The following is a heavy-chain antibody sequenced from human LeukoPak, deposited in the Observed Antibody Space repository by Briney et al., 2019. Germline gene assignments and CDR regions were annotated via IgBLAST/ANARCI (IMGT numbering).Heavy chain of an antibody. CDR3: ARVRPIAVSATWWDY. J-gene: IGHJ4*02. Sequence: ASVKVSCKTSGSTFTDYYMHWVRQATGQGLEWMGWINPNSGGTHSAQKFQGRVTMTRDTSITTAYMELSRLNSDDTAVYYCARVRPIAVSATWWDYWGQGTLVTVSS. V-gene: IGHV1-2*02. D-gene: IGHD6-19*01. CDR2: INPNSGGT. CDR1: GSTFTDYY.